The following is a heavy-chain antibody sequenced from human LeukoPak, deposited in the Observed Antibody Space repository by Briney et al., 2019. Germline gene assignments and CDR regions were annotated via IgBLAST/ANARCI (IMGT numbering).Heavy chain of an antibody. CDR3: ARHDGAFGGVIVPVGLDY. V-gene: IGHV5-51*01. CDR1: GYSFTSYW. CDR2: IYPGDSDT. Sequence: GESLKISCKGSGYSFTSYWIGWVRQMPGKGLEWMGIIYPGDSDTKYSPSFQGPVTISTDKSISTAYLQWSSLKASDTAMYYCARHDGAFGGVIVPVGLDYWGQGTLVTVSS. D-gene: IGHD3-16*02. J-gene: IGHJ4*02.